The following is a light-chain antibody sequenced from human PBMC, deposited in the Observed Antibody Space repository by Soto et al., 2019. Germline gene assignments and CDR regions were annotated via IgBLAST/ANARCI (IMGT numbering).Light chain of an antibody. CDR3: SSYAASSNV. CDR2: EVN. J-gene: IGLJ1*01. Sequence: QPVLSQHASGYGSPGQSVAISCTGTSSDVCGYNYVSWYQQHPGKAPKLMIYEVNKRPSGVPDRFSGSKSGNTASLTVSGLQAEDEADYYCSSYAASSNVFGTGTRVTVL. CDR1: SSDVCGYNY. V-gene: IGLV2-8*01.